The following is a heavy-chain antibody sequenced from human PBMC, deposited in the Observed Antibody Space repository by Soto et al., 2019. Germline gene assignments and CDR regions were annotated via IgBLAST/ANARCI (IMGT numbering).Heavy chain of an antibody. CDR1: GGSISSYY. CDR2: IYYSGST. CDR3: ARQLGYCSGGSCYLDAFDI. V-gene: IGHV4-59*08. D-gene: IGHD2-15*01. J-gene: IGHJ3*02. Sequence: SETLSLTCTVSGGSISSYYWSWIRQPPGKGLEWIGYIYYSGSTNYNPSLKSRVTISVDTSKNQFSLKLSSVTAADTAVYYCARQLGYCSGGSCYLDAFDIWGQGTMVTVSS.